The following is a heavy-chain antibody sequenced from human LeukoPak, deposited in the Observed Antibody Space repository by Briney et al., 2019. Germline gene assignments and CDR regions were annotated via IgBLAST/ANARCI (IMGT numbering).Heavy chain of an antibody. J-gene: IGHJ2*01. CDR2: IYYSGST. Sequence: SETLSLTCTVSGGSISSSSYYWGWIRQPPGKGLEWIGSIYYSGSTYYNPSLKSRVTISVDTSKNQFSLKLSSVTAADTTVYYCARGRDSSSSSRYFDLWGRGTLVTVSS. CDR3: ARGRDSSSSSRYFDL. D-gene: IGHD6-6*01. V-gene: IGHV4-39*07. CDR1: GGSISSSSYY.